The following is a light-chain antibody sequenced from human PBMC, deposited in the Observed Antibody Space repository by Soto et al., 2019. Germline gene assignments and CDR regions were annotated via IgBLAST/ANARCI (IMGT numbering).Light chain of an antibody. Sequence: EIVLTQSPATLSLSPGERATLSCRASQSISRSFLAWYQQKPGQAPILLIYCTSSRATGIPDGFSGSGSGTYFTLTISRLEPANFAVYYCQLYGGSPLFTVSTGTKVDIK. CDR3: QLYGGSPLFT. V-gene: IGKV3-20*01. J-gene: IGKJ3*01. CDR1: QSISRSF. CDR2: CTS.